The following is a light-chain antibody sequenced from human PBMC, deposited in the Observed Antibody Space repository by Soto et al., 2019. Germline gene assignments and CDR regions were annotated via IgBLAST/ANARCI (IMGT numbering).Light chain of an antibody. J-gene: IGLJ2*01. Sequence: ALTQPASVSGSPGQSITISCTGTSSDVGGYNYVSWYQQHPGKAPKLMIYDVSNRPSGVSNRFSGSKSGNTASLTISGLHVEDEADYYCSSYTSSSTVVFGGGTKLTVL. CDR3: SSYTSSSTVV. V-gene: IGLV2-14*01. CDR1: SSDVGGYNY. CDR2: DVS.